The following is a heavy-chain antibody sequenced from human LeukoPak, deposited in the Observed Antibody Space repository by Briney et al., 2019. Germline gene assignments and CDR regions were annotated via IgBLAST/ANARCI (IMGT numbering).Heavy chain of an antibody. CDR1: GFTFSDYY. V-gene: IGHV3-49*04. D-gene: IGHD3-10*01. Sequence: PGGSLRLSCAASGFTFSDYYMSWVRQAPGKGLEWVGFIRSKTYGETTEYAASVKGRSTISRDDSKSIAYLQMNSLKTEDTAVYYCSRADYYGSGSPISLDVWGKGTTVTVSS. CDR2: IRSKTYGETT. CDR3: SRADYYGSGSPISLDV. J-gene: IGHJ6*04.